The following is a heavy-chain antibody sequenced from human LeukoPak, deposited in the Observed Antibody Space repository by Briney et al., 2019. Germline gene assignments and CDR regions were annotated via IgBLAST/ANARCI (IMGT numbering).Heavy chain of an antibody. CDR1: SGSISSSNYY. Sequence: SETLSLTCTVSSGSISSSNYYWSWIRQPAGKGLEWIGRISTIGSTNYNPSLNSRVTISIDTSKNQFSLKLSSVTAADTAVYYCARDRYCSGGSCYSPNWFDPWGQGTLVTVSS. D-gene: IGHD2-15*01. CDR2: ISTIGST. V-gene: IGHV4-61*02. CDR3: ARDRYCSGGSCYSPNWFDP. J-gene: IGHJ5*02.